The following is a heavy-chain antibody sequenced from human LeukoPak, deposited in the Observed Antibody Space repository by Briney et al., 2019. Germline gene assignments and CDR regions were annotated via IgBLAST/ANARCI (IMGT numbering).Heavy chain of an antibody. D-gene: IGHD4-17*01. Sequence: ASVKVSCKASGYTFTGYYMHWVRQAPGQGLAWMGWINPNSGGTNYAQKFQGRVTMTRDTSISTAYMELSRLRSDDTAVYYCARPQGGYGDPYFDYWGQGTLVTVSS. V-gene: IGHV1-2*02. CDR1: GYTFTGYY. CDR2: INPNSGGT. CDR3: ARPQGGYGDPYFDY. J-gene: IGHJ4*02.